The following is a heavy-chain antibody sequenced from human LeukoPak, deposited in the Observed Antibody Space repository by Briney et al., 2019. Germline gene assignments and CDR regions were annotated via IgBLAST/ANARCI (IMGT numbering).Heavy chain of an antibody. D-gene: IGHD1-26*01. V-gene: IGHV3-21*01. CDR2: IGSSSSYI. CDR1: GFTFSSYS. J-gene: IGHJ4*02. Sequence: PGGSLRLSCAASGFTFSSYSMNWVRQAPGKGLEWVSSIGSSSSYIYYADSVRGRFTISRDNAKKSLYLQMNSLRVEDTAVYYCARVFVDDVGQPAFDYWGQGTLVTVSS. CDR3: ARVFVDDVGQPAFDY.